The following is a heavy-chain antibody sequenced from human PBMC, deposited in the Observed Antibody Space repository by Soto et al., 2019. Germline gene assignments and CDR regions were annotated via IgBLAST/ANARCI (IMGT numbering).Heavy chain of an antibody. CDR2: IIPIFGTA. D-gene: IGHD3-3*01. CDR1: GGTFSSYA. V-gene: IGHV1-69*13. J-gene: IGHJ6*02. CDR3: ARDRGIFGVVTMGYYGMDV. Sequence: ASVKVSCKASGGTFSSYAISWVRQAPGQGLEWMGGIIPIFGTASYAQKFQGRVTITADESTSTAYMELSSLRSEDTAVYYCARDRGIFGVVTMGYYGMDVWGQGTTVTVSS.